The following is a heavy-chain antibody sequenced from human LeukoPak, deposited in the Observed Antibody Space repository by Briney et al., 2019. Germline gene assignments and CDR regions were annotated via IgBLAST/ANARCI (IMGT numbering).Heavy chain of an antibody. V-gene: IGHV4-34*01. D-gene: IGHD3-16*01. CDR3: ARGEGNDYVWGSFYYYLDV. CDR1: GGSFSGYY. CDR2: INHSGST. J-gene: IGHJ6*03. Sequence: PSETLSLTCAVYGGSFSGYYWSWIRQPPGKGLEWIGEINHSGSTNYNPSLKSRVTISVDTSKNQFSLKLSSVTAADTAVYYCARGEGNDYVWGSFYYYLDVWGNGTTVTVS.